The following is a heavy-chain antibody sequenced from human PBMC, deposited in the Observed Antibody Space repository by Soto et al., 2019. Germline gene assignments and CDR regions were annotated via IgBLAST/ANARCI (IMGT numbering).Heavy chain of an antibody. CDR2: IFHDGNT. CDR1: GASIGSGGW. CDR3: ARHEGWTGPDQ. V-gene: IGHV4-4*02. Sequence: KPSETLSLTCAVSGASIGSGGWWSWFRQPPGKGLEWIAEIFHDGNTNYSPSLKSRVTISVDKSQNQFSLNVYSVTAADTAVYYCARHEGWTGPDQWGQGTLVTVSS. J-gene: IGHJ5*02. D-gene: IGHD2-8*02.